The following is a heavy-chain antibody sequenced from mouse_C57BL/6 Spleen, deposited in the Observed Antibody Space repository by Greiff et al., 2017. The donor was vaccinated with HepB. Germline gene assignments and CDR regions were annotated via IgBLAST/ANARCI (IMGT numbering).Heavy chain of an antibody. J-gene: IGHJ4*01. V-gene: IGHV1-80*01. CDR2: IYPGDGDT. CDR1: GYAFSSYW. CDR3: ARTGTGNYAMDY. Sequence: VQLQESGAELVKPGASVKISCKASGYAFSSYWMNWVKQRPGKGLEWIGRIYPGDGDTNYNGKFKGKATLTADKSSSTAYMQLSSLTSEDSAVYFCARTGTGNYAMDYWGQGTSVTVSS. D-gene: IGHD4-1*01.